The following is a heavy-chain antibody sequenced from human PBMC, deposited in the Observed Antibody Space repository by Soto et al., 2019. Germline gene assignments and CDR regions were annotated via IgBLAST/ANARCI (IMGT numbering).Heavy chain of an antibody. J-gene: IGHJ4*02. CDR2: FRTGGDDATT. V-gene: IGHV3-23*01. Sequence: EVQLLESGGGLVQPGGSLRLSCAASGFTFSSYSMSWVRQAPGKGLEWVSGFRTGGDDATTYYADSVKGRFTISRDNSKNTLYLQMNSLRAEDTAVYYCARDPAGYYFDYWGQGTLVTVSS. D-gene: IGHD6-19*01. CDR1: GFTFSSYS. CDR3: ARDPAGYYFDY.